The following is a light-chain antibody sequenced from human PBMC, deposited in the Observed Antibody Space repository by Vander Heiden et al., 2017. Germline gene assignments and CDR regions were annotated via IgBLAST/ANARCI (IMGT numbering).Light chain of an antibody. CDR2: AAS. J-gene: IGKJ1*01. CDR1: QSISSY. CDR3: QQSYSTPRT. Sequence: TPMTHSPSSLSASVGDRVTITCRASQSISSYLNWYQQKPGKAPKLLIYAASSLQSGVPSRFSGSGSGTDFTLTISSLQPEDFATYYCQQSYSTPRTFGEGTKVEIK. V-gene: IGKV1-39*01.